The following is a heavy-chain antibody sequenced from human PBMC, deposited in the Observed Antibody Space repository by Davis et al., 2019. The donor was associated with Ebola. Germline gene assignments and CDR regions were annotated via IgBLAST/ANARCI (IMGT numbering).Heavy chain of an antibody. Sequence: GESLKISCAASGFTFSSYGMHWVRQAPGKGLEWVAVIWYDGSNKYYADSVKGRFTISRDNSKNTLYLQMNSLRAEDTAVYYCARAPPLVTTVTTLLGGATGARVRIGYWGQGTLVTVSS. V-gene: IGHV3-33*01. CDR1: GFTFSSYG. D-gene: IGHD4-17*01. J-gene: IGHJ4*02. CDR2: IWYDGSNK. CDR3: ARAPPLVTTVTTLLGGATGARVRIGY.